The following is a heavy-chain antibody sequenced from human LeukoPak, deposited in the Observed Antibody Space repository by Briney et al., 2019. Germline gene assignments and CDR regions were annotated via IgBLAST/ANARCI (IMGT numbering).Heavy chain of an antibody. V-gene: IGHV3-7*01. J-gene: IGHJ4*02. CDR3: ARRVFQQQRAFDY. CDR2: IKQDGSEK. D-gene: IGHD6-25*01. CDR1: GFTFSSYW. Sequence: GGSLRLSCAASGFTFSSYWMSWVGQAPGKGLEWVANIKQDGSEKYYVDSVKGRFTISRDNAKNSLYLQMNSLRAEDTAVYYCARRVFQQQRAFDYWGQGTLVTVSS.